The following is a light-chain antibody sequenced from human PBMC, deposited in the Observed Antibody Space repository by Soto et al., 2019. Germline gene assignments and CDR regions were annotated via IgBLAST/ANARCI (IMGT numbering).Light chain of an antibody. Sequence: DIQMPQSPSTLSGSVGGRVTITRRASQTISSWLAWYQQKPGEAPKLLIYAASSLQSGVPSRFSCSRSWSDFTLTISSLQPDAFATYYCQQSYSTPRTFGQGTRVDVK. CDR1: QTISSW. V-gene: IGKV1-39*01. CDR3: QQSYSTPRT. J-gene: IGKJ1*01. CDR2: AAS.